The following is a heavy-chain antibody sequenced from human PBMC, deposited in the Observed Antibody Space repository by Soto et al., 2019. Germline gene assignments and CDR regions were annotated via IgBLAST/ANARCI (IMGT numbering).Heavy chain of an antibody. J-gene: IGHJ5*02. V-gene: IGHV3-21*01. D-gene: IGHD3-10*01. CDR2: ISSSSSYI. Sequence: GGSLRLSCAASGFTFSSYSMNWVRQAPGKGLEWGSYISSSSSYIYYADSVKGRFTISRDNAKNSLYLQMNSLRAEDTAVYYLARLPYGSVSYYWFDPWGQGTLVTVSS. CDR1: GFTFSSYS. CDR3: ARLPYGSVSYYWFDP.